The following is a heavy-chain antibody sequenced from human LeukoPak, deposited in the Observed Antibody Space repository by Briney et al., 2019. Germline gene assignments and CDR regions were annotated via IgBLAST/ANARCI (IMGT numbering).Heavy chain of an antibody. Sequence: ASVKVSCKASGGTLSTHGISWVRQAPGQGLEWMGGFIPIFGTTNYAQKFQGRITITADESTSTAYMELSSLRSEDSAVYYCARFRIDYYYMDVWGKGTTVTVSS. V-gene: IGHV1-69*13. D-gene: IGHD2/OR15-2a*01. J-gene: IGHJ6*03. CDR1: GGTLSTHG. CDR2: FIPIFGTT. CDR3: ARFRIDYYYMDV.